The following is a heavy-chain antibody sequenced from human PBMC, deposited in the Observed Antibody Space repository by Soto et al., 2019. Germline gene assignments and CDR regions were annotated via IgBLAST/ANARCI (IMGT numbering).Heavy chain of an antibody. D-gene: IGHD2-21*01. Sequence: QVQLVESGGGVVQPGRSLRLSCAASGFTFSSYGMHWVRQAPGKGLEWVAVISYDGSNKYYADSVKGRFTISRDNSKNTLYLQMNSLRAEDTSVYYCAKVVIMGSDAFDIWCQGTMVTVSS. CDR2: ISYDGSNK. V-gene: IGHV3-30*18. J-gene: IGHJ3*02. CDR3: AKVVIMGSDAFDI. CDR1: GFTFSSYG.